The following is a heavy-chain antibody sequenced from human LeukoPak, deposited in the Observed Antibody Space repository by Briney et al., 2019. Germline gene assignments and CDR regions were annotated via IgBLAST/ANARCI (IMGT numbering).Heavy chain of an antibody. Sequence: SETLSLTCTVSGGSISNGSYYWSWIRQPAGKGLEWIGHVYTSGSTNYNPSLKSRVTISVDTSKNQFSLMLRSVTAADTAVYYCARRYCSGGSCYSDRGAFDIWGQGTMVTVSS. CDR3: ARRYCSGGSCYSDRGAFDI. D-gene: IGHD2-15*01. CDR2: VYTSGST. V-gene: IGHV4-61*09. J-gene: IGHJ3*02. CDR1: GGSISNGSYY.